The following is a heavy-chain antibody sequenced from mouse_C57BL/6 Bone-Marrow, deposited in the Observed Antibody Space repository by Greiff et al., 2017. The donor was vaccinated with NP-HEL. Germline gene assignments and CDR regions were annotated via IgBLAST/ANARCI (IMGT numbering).Heavy chain of an antibody. CDR2: FYPGSGSI. D-gene: IGHD2-2*01. V-gene: IGHV1-62-2*01. CDR3: ARHEEILWLRRGGFDY. J-gene: IGHJ2*01. CDR1: GYTFTEYT. Sequence: QVQLKESGAELVKPGASVRLSCKASGYTFTEYTIHWVKQRSGQGLEWIGWFYPGSGSIKYNEKFKDKATLTADKSSSTVYMELSRLTSEDSAVYFCARHEEILWLRRGGFDYWGQGTTLTVSS.